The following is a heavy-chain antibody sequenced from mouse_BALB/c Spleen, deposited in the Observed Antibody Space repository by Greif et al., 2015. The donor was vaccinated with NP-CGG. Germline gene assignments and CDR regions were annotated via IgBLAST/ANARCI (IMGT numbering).Heavy chain of an antibody. D-gene: IGHD3-1*01. CDR1: GYTFTSYW. CDR3: ARSGVFPYAMDY. Sequence: VQLQQSGAELVKPGASVKLSCKASGYTFTSYWMHWVKQRPGQGLEWIGEINPSNGRTNYNEKFKSKATLTVDKSSSTAYMQLSSLTSEDSAVYCCARSGVFPYAMDYWGQGTSVTVSS. CDR2: INPSNGRT. V-gene: IGHV1S81*02. J-gene: IGHJ4*01.